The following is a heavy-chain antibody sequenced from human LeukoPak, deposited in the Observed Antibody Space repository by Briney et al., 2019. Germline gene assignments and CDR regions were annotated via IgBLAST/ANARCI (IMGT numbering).Heavy chain of an antibody. CDR3: ARLKATVSIHAYFDS. CDR1: GGSISTYY. CDR2: VYYSGST. V-gene: IGHV4-59*01. Sequence: SETLSLTCTVSGGSISTYYWSWIRQPPGKGLEWIGYVYYSGSTNYSPSLKSRVTISVDTSKNQFSLRLSSVTAADTAVYYCARLKATVSIHAYFDSWGQGTLVTVSS. D-gene: IGHD4-17*01. J-gene: IGHJ4*02.